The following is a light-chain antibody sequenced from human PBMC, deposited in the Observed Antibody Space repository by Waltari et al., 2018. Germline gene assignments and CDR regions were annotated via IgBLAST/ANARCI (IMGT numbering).Light chain of an antibody. CDR1: QAISRS. CDR3: QHFYSYPSG. Sequence: AIQLTQSPSSLSASVGDRVTMTCRASQAISRSVAWFQQKPGKVPKLLSFEASDLEDGFPSRFSGSGGGTRFTLTISSLQPEDFATYYCQHFYSYPSGFGQGTRLEIK. V-gene: IGKV1-13*02. CDR2: EAS. J-gene: IGKJ5*01.